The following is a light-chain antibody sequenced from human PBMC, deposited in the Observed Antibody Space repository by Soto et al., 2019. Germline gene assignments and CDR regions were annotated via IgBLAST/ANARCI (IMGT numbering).Light chain of an antibody. Sequence: EVVLMQSPDTLSLSPGERATLSCRASESISSHYIAWYQHKPGQAPRLLIFGASTRATGIPDRFSGSWSGTDFTLTISSLEPEDFAMYYCQNFGDSPFTFGPGTKVDIK. V-gene: IGKV3-20*01. CDR1: ESISSHY. J-gene: IGKJ3*01. CDR2: GAS. CDR3: QNFGDSPFT.